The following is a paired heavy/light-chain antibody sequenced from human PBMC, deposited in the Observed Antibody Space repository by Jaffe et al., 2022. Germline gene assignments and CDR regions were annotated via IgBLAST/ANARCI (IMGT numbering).Heavy chain of an antibody. Sequence: QVQLVQSGAEVKKPGSSVKVSCKASGGTFSSYTISWVRQAPGQGLEWMGRIIPILGIANYAQKFQGRVTITADKSTSTAYMELSSLRSEDTAVYYCAREKRRDGYNYHWFDPWGQGTLVTVSS. CDR2: IIPILGIA. D-gene: IGHD5-12*01. V-gene: IGHV1-69*08. CDR3: AREKRRDGYNYHWFDP. J-gene: IGHJ5*02. CDR1: GGTFSSYT.
Light chain of an antibody. J-gene: IGLJ2*01. CDR2: EGS. CDR3: CSYAGRLVV. CDR1: SSDVGSYNL. Sequence: QSALTQPASVSGSPGQSITISCTGTSSDVGSYNLVSWYQQHPGKAPKLMIYEGSKRPSGVSNRFSGSKSGNTASLTISGLQAEDEADYYCCSYAGRLVVFGGGTKLTVL. V-gene: IGLV2-23*01.